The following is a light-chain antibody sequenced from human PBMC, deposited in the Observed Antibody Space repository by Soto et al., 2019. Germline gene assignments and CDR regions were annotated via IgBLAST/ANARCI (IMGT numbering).Light chain of an antibody. V-gene: IGKV1-5*03. J-gene: IGKJ1*01. Sequence: DIQMTQSPSTLPASVGDRVTITCRASQSISTWLAWYQQKPGKAPNLLIYKASYLASGVPSRFSGSGSGTNFTLSLNSLQPEDFATYYCQQGYSNPWTFGQGTKVDI. CDR2: KAS. CDR3: QQGYSNPWT. CDR1: QSISTW.